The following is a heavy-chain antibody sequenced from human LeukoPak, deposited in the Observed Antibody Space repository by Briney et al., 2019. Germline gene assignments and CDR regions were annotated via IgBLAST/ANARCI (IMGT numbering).Heavy chain of an antibody. J-gene: IGHJ5*02. Sequence: SGGSLRLSCAASGFTFSNAWMSWVRQAPGKGLEWVGRIRSKTDGGTTDYAAPVKGRFTISRDDSKNTLYLQMNSLKTEDTAVYYCTTDIPIEFGFDPWGQGTLVTVFS. D-gene: IGHD3-10*01. CDR3: TTDIPIEFGFDP. V-gene: IGHV3-15*01. CDR1: GFTFSNAW. CDR2: IRSKTDGGTT.